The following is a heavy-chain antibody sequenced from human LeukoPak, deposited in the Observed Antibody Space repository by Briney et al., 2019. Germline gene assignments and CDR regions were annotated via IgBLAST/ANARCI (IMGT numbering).Heavy chain of an antibody. Sequence: GASVKVSCKASGGTFSSYAISWVRQAPGQGLEWMGGIIPIFGTANYVQKFQGRVTITTDESTSTAYMELSSLRSEDTAVYYCARAAMVRGVIIDWFDPWGQGNLVTVCS. V-gene: IGHV1-69*05. CDR3: ARAAMVRGVIIDWFDP. J-gene: IGHJ5*02. CDR2: IIPIFGTA. CDR1: GGTFSSYA. D-gene: IGHD3-10*01.